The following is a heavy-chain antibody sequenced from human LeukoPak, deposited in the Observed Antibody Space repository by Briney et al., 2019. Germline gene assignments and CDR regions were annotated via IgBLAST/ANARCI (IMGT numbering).Heavy chain of an antibody. CDR1: GGSIRSSNYY. V-gene: IGHV4-39*01. CDR3: ATQPPRVYYLDN. Sequence: PSETLSLTCTVSGGSIRSSNYYWGWIRQPPGKGLEWIGINYYGGSTYYNPSLKSRVTISVDTSKNQFSLRLNSVTAADTAVYFRATQPPRVYYLDNWGQGTLVTVSS. J-gene: IGHJ4*02. CDR2: NYYGGST.